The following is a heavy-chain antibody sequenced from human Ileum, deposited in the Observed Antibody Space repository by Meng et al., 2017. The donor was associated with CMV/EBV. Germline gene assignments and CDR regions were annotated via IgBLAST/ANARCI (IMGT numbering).Heavy chain of an antibody. D-gene: IGHD2-2*02. CDR2: ISGDSVHT. CDR3: ARGSREPGFCSGINCYTLFDY. J-gene: IGHJ4*02. Sequence: ASVKVSCKTSGFRFATSAITWVRQAPGQGLEWMGWISGDSVHTEYAQTFRGRVTLTTDTATNTAYMELRSLRSDDTAVYFCARGSREPGFCSGINCYTLFDYWGQGTLVTVSS. V-gene: IGHV1-18*01. CDR1: GFRFATSA.